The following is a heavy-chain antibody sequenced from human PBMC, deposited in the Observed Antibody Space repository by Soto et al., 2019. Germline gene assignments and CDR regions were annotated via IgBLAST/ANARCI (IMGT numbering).Heavy chain of an antibody. CDR2: ISAYNGNT. CDR3: ARVVTPTGFDY. V-gene: IGHV1-18*01. CDR1: GYTFTSYG. J-gene: IGHJ4*02. D-gene: IGHD1-1*01. Sequence: ASVKVSCKASGYTFTSYGISWVRQAPGQGLEWMGWISAYNGNTNYAQKLQGRVTMTTDTSTSTVYLELRSLRSDDTAVYYCARVVTPTGFDYWGQGTLVTVSS.